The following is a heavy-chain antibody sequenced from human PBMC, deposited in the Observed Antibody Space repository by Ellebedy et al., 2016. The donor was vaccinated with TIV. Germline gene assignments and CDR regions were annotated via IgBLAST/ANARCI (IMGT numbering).Heavy chain of an antibody. J-gene: IGHJ6*02. CDR2: IYYSGST. Sequence: GSLRLSCTVSGGSISSSSYYWGWIRQPPGKGLEWIGSIYYSGSTYYNPSLKSRVTISVDTSKNQFSLKLSSVTAADTAVYYCARHGYYYGMDVWGQGTTVTVSS. V-gene: IGHV4-39*01. CDR3: ARHGYYYGMDV. CDR1: GGSISSSSYY.